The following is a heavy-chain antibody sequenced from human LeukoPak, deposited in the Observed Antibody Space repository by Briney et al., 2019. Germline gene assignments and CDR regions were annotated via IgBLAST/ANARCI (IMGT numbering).Heavy chain of an antibody. D-gene: IGHD2-21*02. V-gene: IGHV3-30*04. Sequence: PGGSPRLSCAASGFTFSSYAMHWVRQAPGKGLEWVATISFDGSNKYEADSVKGRFTISRDNSKNTVYLQMNSLRVEDTAVYYCAKVLSGGDSVGWYFDYWGQGTLVTVSS. J-gene: IGHJ4*02. CDR1: GFTFSSYA. CDR2: ISFDGSNK. CDR3: AKVLSGGDSVGWYFDY.